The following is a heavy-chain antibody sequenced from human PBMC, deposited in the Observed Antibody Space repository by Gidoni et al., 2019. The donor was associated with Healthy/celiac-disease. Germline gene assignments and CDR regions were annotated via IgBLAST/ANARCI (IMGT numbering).Heavy chain of an antibody. CDR3: ARVGYCSSTSCHGAFDI. Sequence: EVQLVESGGGLVQPGGSLRLSCSASWFTFSGYWMHWFRQAPGKGLVWVSRINSDGSSTSYADSVKGRFTISRDNAKNTLYLQMNSLRAEDTAVYYCARVGYCSSTSCHGAFDIWGQGTMVTVSS. CDR1: WFTFSGYW. J-gene: IGHJ3*02. D-gene: IGHD2-2*01. CDR2: INSDGSST. V-gene: IGHV3-74*01.